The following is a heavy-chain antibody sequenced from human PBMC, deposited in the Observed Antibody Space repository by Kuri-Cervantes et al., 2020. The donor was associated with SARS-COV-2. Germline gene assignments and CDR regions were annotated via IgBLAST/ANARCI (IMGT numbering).Heavy chain of an antibody. CDR1: GFTFSSYW. CDR2: ISGSGGST. V-gene: IGHV3-23*01. CDR3: AKDLSPSGRGYYYYMDV. J-gene: IGHJ6*03. Sequence: GESLKISCAASGFTFSSYWMSWVRQAPGKGLEWVSAISGSGGSTYYADSVKGRFTISRDNSKNTPYLQMNSLRAEDTAVYYCAKDLSPSGRGYYYYMDVWGKGTTVTVSS. D-gene: IGHD3-10*01.